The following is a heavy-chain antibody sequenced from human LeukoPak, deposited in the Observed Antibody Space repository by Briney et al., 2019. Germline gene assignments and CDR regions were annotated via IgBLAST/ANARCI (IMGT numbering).Heavy chain of an antibody. J-gene: IGHJ4*02. V-gene: IGHV3-7*01. D-gene: IGHD1-26*01. CDR3: ARDEVGGPLKY. CDR1: DFIFTKYW. Sequence: GGSLRLSCLGSDFIFTKYWMTWVRQAPGKGLEWVANIREDGNKDNYIDSVRGRLTISRDNAKNSLYLQMNSLRAEDTAVYYCARDEVGGPLKYWGQGILVTVSS. CDR2: IREDGNKD.